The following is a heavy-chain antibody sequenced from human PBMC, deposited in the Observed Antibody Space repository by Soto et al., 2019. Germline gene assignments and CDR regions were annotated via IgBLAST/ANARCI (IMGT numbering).Heavy chain of an antibody. CDR1: SLRFENLC. J-gene: IGHJ5*02. Sequence: XGCLKLYCAACSLRFENLCASWVREDQGKGLEWISSISGSGFKKYYADSVKGRFTISRDNSKSTVYLELNNLSAEDTAVYHCAKNQGVELVQLATVDCCDPGGEGSVVIVSS. CDR3: AKNQGVELVQLATVDCCDP. CDR2: ISGSGFKK. V-gene: IGHV3-23*01. D-gene: IGHD1-1*01.